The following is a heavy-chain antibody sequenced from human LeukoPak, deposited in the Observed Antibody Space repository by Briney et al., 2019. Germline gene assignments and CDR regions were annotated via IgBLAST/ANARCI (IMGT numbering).Heavy chain of an antibody. Sequence: PGGSLRLSCPASGFTFSSYSMNWVRQAPGKGLEWVSSISSSSSYIYYADSVKGRFTISRDNAKNSLYLQMNSLRSEDTAVYYCARSDSSGWDPLDYWGQGTLVTVSS. CDR1: GFTFSSYS. CDR2: ISSSSSYI. J-gene: IGHJ4*02. CDR3: ARSDSSGWDPLDY. D-gene: IGHD6-19*01. V-gene: IGHV3-21*01.